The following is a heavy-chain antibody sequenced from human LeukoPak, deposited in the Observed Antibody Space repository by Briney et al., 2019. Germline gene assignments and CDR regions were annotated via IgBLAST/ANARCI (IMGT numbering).Heavy chain of an antibody. CDR1: GGSISSYY. CDR2: VYSGGNT. Sequence: SETLSLTCTVSGGSISSYYWSWIRQPAGKGLEWIGRVYSGGNTNYNPSLKSRVTMSVDTSKKQFSLKLNSVTAADTAVYYCARAGSNGCEQDYWGQGTLVTVSS. J-gene: IGHJ4*02. D-gene: IGHD6-19*01. CDR3: ARAGSNGCEQDY. V-gene: IGHV4-4*07.